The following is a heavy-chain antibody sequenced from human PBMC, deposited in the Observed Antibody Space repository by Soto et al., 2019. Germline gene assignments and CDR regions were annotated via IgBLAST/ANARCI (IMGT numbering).Heavy chain of an antibody. CDR2: ISTNNGNT. Sequence: GASVRVSCKASGYTFTTYDISWVRQAPGQGLEWMGGISTNNGNTNYAQSLQGRLTITADTSTSTAYMELSSLRSEDTAVYYCARDLGGWPDYWGQGTLVTVSS. J-gene: IGHJ4*02. CDR3: ARDLGGWPDY. D-gene: IGHD2-15*01. V-gene: IGHV1-18*01. CDR1: GYTFTTYD.